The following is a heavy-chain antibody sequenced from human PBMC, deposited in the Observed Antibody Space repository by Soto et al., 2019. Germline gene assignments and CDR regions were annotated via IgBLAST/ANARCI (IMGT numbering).Heavy chain of an antibody. D-gene: IGHD3-3*01. CDR1: GFTFSSYS. Sequence: PGGSLRLSCAASGFTFSSYSMNWVRQAPGKGLEWVSSISSSSSYIYYADSVKGRFTISRDNAKNSLYLQMNSLRAEDTAVYYCARVTIFGVVIKHYYYYGMDVWGQGTTVTVSS. CDR2: ISSSSSYI. J-gene: IGHJ6*02. CDR3: ARVTIFGVVIKHYYYYGMDV. V-gene: IGHV3-21*01.